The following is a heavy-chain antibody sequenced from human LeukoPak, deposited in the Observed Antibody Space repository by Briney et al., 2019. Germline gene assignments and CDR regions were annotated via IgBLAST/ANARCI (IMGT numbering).Heavy chain of an antibody. CDR2: INSDGSNT. CDR1: GFTFSNYW. Sequence: PGGSLRLSCAASGFTFSNYWMHWVRQAPGKGLVWVARINSDGSNTSYADSVKGRFTISRDNSKNTLYLQMNSLRAEDTAVYYCARDGIAVAVRKGILWYYYMGVWGKGTTVTVSS. D-gene: IGHD6-19*01. V-gene: IGHV3-74*01. J-gene: IGHJ6*03. CDR3: ARDGIAVAVRKGILWYYYMGV.